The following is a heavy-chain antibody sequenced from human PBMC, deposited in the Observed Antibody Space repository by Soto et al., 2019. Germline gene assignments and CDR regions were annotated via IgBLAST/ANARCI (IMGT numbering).Heavy chain of an antibody. CDR1: GYTFRNYG. CDR2: ISPYNGNT. J-gene: IGHJ4*02. CDR3: ARDLVSGSDFWRAYNGGYFDY. V-gene: IGHV1-18*01. Sequence: QVQLVQSGAEVKRPGASVKVSCKASGYTFRNYGITWVRQAPGQGLEWMAWISPYNGNTNYAQDLHGRVTMTTDTSTSTAYMELRSLTSEDTAMYYCARDLVSGSDFWRAYNGGYFDYWGQGTLVTVSS. D-gene: IGHD3-3*01.